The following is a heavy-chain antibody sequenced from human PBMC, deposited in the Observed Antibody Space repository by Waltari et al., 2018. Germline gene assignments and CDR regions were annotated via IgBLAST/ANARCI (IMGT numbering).Heavy chain of an antibody. D-gene: IGHD3-22*01. J-gene: IGHJ4*02. CDR1: GYSFTSYW. Sequence: EVQLVQSGAEVKKPGESLKISCKGSGYSFTSYWIGWVRQMPGQGLEWMGIIYPGDSDTRYSPSFQGQVTISADKSISTAYLQWSSLKASDTAMYYCARQNYYDSSGSNPAASLGYWGQGTLVTVSS. CDR3: ARQNYYDSSGSNPAASLGY. CDR2: IYPGDSDT. V-gene: IGHV5-51*01.